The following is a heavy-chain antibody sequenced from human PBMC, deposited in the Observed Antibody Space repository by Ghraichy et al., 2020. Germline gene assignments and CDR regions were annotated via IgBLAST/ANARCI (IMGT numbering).Heavy chain of an antibody. Sequence: SCAASGFTFSSYSMNWVRQAPGKGLEWVSSISSSSSYIYYADSVKGRFTISRDNAKNSLYLQMNSLRAEDTAVYYCARRPVNYDFWSGLPYYGMDVWGQGTTVTVSS. J-gene: IGHJ6*02. V-gene: IGHV3-21*01. D-gene: IGHD3-3*01. CDR1: GFTFSSYS. CDR2: ISSSSSYI. CDR3: ARRPVNYDFWSGLPYYGMDV.